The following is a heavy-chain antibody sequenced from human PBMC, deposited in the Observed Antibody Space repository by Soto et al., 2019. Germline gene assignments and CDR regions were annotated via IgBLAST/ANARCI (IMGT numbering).Heavy chain of an antibody. CDR2: ISSSGSTT. CDR3: AGVKPSGYGSSGYDAFDI. V-gene: IGHV3-48*03. CDR1: GFTFSSYE. D-gene: IGHD2-2*01. Sequence: GGSLRLSCAASGFTFSSYEMNWVRQAPGKGLEWVSYISSSGSTTYYADSVKGRFTISRDNTKNSLYLQMNRLRAEDTAVYYWAGVKPSGYGSSGYDAFDIWGQGTMVTVSS. J-gene: IGHJ3*02.